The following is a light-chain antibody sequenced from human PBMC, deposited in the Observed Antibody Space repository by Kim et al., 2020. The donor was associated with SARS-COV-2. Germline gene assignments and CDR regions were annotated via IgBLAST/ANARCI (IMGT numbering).Light chain of an antibody. Sequence: VALGRTVRITCQVDSRRSEYATWYQQKPGQDPIVVIYGKNNRPSVIPDRFSGSSAGNTAALTITGTQAGDEADYYCNSRDSNDNVVFGGGTKLTVL. CDR3: NSRDSNDNVV. J-gene: IGLJ2*01. CDR2: GKN. V-gene: IGLV3-19*01. CDR1: SRRSEY.